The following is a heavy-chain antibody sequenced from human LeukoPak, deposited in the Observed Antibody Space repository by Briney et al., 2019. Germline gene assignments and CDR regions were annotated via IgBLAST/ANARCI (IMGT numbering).Heavy chain of an antibody. CDR3: ARGPAASGYYDSRGRYGYFDY. J-gene: IGHJ4*02. Sequence: PGGSLRLSCAASGFTFSSYSMNWVRQAPGKGLEWVSYISSSSSTIYYADSVKGRFTISRDNAKNSLYLQMNSLRAEDTAVYYCARGPAASGYYDSRGRYGYFDYWGQGTLVTVSS. V-gene: IGHV3-48*01. CDR2: ISSSSSTI. CDR1: GFTFSSYS. D-gene: IGHD3-22*01.